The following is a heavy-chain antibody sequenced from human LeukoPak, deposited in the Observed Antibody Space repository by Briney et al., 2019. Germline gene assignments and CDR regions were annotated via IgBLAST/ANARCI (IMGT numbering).Heavy chain of an antibody. J-gene: IGHJ4*02. Sequence: SETLSLTCTVSGGSISSYYWSWIRQPPGKGLEWIGYIYYSGSTNYNPSLKSRVTISVDTSKNQFSLKLSSVTAADTAVYYCARLRRIFGLHGGDYWGQGTLVTVSS. D-gene: IGHD3/OR15-3a*01. CDR1: GGSISSYY. CDR3: ARLRRIFGLHGGDY. CDR2: IYYSGST. V-gene: IGHV4-59*12.